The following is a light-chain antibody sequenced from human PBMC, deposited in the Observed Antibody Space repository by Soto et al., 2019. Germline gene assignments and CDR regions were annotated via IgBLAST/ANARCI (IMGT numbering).Light chain of an antibody. Sequence: SYELTQPPSVSVAPGQTATITCGGDTIGGKSVHWYQQKRGQAPVLVLYDDSDRPSGIPERFSGSHSGNTATLTISRVEAGDEADYYCQVWDSSSDHVMFGGGTKVTVL. V-gene: IGLV3-21*02. CDR3: QVWDSSSDHVM. J-gene: IGLJ3*02. CDR2: DDS. CDR1: TIGGKS.